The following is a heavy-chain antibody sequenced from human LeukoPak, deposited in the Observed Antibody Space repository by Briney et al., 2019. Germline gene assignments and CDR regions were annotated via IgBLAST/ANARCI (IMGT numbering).Heavy chain of an antibody. CDR2: INHSGST. CDR1: GGSFSGYY. V-gene: IGHV4-34*01. Sequence: PSETLSLTCAVYGGSFSGYYWSWIRQPPGKGLEWIGEINHSGSTYYNPSLKSQVTISVDTSKNQSSLKLSSVTAADTAVYYCASLITYYYDSSGQKDYWGQGTLVTVSS. CDR3: ASLITYYYDSSGQKDY. J-gene: IGHJ4*02. D-gene: IGHD3-22*01.